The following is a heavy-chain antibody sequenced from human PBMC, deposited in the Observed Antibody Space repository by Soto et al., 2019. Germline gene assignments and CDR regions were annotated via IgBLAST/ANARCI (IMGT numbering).Heavy chain of an antibody. D-gene: IGHD3-22*01. CDR2: ISYDGSNK. V-gene: IGHV3-30-3*01. Sequence: PGGSLRLSCAASGFTFSSYAMHWVRQAPGKGLEWVAVISYDGSNKYYADSVKGRFTISRDNSKNTLYLQMNSLRAEDTAVYYCARQDEFDYDSSVWWGQGTLVTVSS. CDR1: GFTFSSYA. J-gene: IGHJ4*02. CDR3: ARQDEFDYDSSVW.